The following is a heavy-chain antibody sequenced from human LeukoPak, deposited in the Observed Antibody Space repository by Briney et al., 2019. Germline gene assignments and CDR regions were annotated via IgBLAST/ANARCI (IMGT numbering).Heavy chain of an antibody. Sequence: HPGGSLRLSCTASGFTFGDYAMSWVRQAPGKGLEWVGFIRSKAYGGTTEYAASVKGRFIISRDDSKSIAYLQMNGLKTEDTAMYYCTRDQGIPAAIPREYFDYWGQGTLVTVSS. CDR3: TRDQGIPAAIPREYFDY. J-gene: IGHJ4*02. D-gene: IGHD2-2*01. CDR1: GFTFGDYA. V-gene: IGHV3-49*04. CDR2: IRSKAYGGTT.